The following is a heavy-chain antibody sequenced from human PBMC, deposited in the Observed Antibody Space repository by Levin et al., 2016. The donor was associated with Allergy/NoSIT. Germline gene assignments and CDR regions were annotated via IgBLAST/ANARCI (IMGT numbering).Heavy chain of an antibody. V-gene: IGHV3-21*01. CDR2: ISSSSSYI. CDR3: ARDRLWFGELPGHGMDV. D-gene: IGHD3-10*01. CDR1: GFTFSSYS. Sequence: GGSLRLSCAASGFTFSSYSMNWVRQAPGKGLEWVSSISSSSSYIYYADSVKGRFTISRDNAKNSLYLQMNSLRAEDTAVYYCARDRLWFGELPGHGMDVWGQGTTVTVSS. J-gene: IGHJ6*02.